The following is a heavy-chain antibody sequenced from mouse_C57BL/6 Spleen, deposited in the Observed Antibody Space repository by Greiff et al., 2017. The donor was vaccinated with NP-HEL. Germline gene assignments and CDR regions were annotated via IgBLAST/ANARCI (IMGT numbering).Heavy chain of an antibody. CDR2: IDPETGGT. CDR1: GYTFTDYE. D-gene: IGHD4-1*01. CDR3: TREDLPWDGGFDY. J-gene: IGHJ2*01. V-gene: IGHV1-15*01. Sequence: QVQLQQSGAELVRPGASVTLSCKASGYTFTDYEMHWVKQTPVHGLEWIGAIDPETGGTAYNQKFKGKAILTADKSSSTAYMELRSLTSEDSAVYYCTREDLPWDGGFDYWGQGTTLTVSS.